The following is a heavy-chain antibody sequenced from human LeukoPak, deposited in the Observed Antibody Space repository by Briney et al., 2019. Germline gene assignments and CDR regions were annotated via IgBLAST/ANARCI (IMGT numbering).Heavy chain of an antibody. CDR1: GGSFSGYY. Sequence: SETLSLTCAVYGGSFSGYYWSWIRQPPGKGLEWIGEINHSGSTNYNPSLKSRVTISVDTSKNQFSLKLSSVTAADTAVYYCARGPGFGEAHDYWGQGTLVTVSS. J-gene: IGHJ4*02. D-gene: IGHD3-10*01. CDR2: INHSGST. CDR3: ARGPGFGEAHDY. V-gene: IGHV4-34*01.